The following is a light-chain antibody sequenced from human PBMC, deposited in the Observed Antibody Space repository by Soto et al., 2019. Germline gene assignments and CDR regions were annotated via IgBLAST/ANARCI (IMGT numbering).Light chain of an antibody. J-gene: IGKJ5*01. CDR2: GAS. CDR3: QQYSPPIT. CDR1: QSVGGTF. Sequence: EIVLTQSPGTLSLSPGEGATLSCRASQSVGGTFLAWYQQKGGQAPRLLIHGASNRATGIPDRFSGSGSGTDFTLTISRLEPEDFAVYYCQQYSPPITFGQGTRLEIK. V-gene: IGKV3-20*01.